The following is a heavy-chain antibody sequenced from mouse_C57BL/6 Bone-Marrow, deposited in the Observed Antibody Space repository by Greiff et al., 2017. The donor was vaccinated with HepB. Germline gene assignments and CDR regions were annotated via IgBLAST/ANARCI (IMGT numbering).Heavy chain of an antibody. CDR2: IYPRSGNT. Sequence: QVQLKESGAELARPGASVKLSCKASGYTFTSYGISWVKQRTGQGLEWIGEIYPRSGNTYYNEKFKGKATLTADKSSSTAYMELRSLTSEDSAVYFCARGVPWLAYWGQGTLVTVSA. V-gene: IGHV1-81*01. J-gene: IGHJ3*01. CDR1: GYTFTSYG. CDR3: ARGVPWLAY.